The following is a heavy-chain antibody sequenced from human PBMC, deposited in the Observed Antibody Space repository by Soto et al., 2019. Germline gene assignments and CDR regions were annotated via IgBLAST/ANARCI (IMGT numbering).Heavy chain of an antibody. CDR3: ARHGITYYGSGIPHD. D-gene: IGHD3-10*01. CDR2: IYYSGST. J-gene: IGHJ4*02. V-gene: IGHV4-39*01. Sequence: SETLSLTCTVSGGSISSSSYYWGWIRQPPGKGLEWIGSIYYSGSTYYNPSLKSRVTISVDTSKNQFSLKLSSVTAADTAVYYCARHGITYYGSGIPHDWGPGTLVNVSS. CDR1: GGSISSSSYY.